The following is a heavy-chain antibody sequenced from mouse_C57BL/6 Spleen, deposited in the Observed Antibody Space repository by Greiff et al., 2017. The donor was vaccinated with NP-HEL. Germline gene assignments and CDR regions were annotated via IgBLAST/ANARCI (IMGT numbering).Heavy chain of an antibody. Sequence: VQLQQSGAELVRPGASVKLSCKASGYTFTDYYINWVKQRPGQGLEWIARIYPGSGNTYYNEKFKGKATLTAEKSSSTAYMQLSSLTSEDSAVYFCARQATDYFDYWGQGTTLTVSS. J-gene: IGHJ2*01. D-gene: IGHD3-2*02. V-gene: IGHV1-76*01. CDR1: GYTFTDYY. CDR2: IYPGSGNT. CDR3: ARQATDYFDY.